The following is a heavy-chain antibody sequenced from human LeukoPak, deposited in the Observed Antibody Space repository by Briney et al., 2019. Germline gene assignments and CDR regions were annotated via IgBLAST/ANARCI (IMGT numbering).Heavy chain of an antibody. CDR1: GGSISSSSYY. CDR2: INHSGST. J-gene: IGHJ4*02. D-gene: IGHD4-17*01. Sequence: SETLSLTCTVSGGSISSSSYYWGWIRQPPGKGPEWIGEINHSGSTNYNPSLKSRVTISVDTSKNQFSLKLSSVTAADTAVYYCARGHTDGDYWVDYWGQGTLVTVSS. V-gene: IGHV4-39*07. CDR3: ARGHTDGDYWVDY.